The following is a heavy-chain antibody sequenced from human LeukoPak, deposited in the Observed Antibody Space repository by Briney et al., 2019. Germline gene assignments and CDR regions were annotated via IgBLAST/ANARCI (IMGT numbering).Heavy chain of an antibody. D-gene: IGHD6-6*01. Sequence: SETLSLTCAVYGGSFSGYYWSWIRQPPGKGLEWIGEINHSGSTNYNPSLKSRVTISVDTSKNQFSLKLSSVTAADTAVYYCARGRSRYSSSSNWYFDLWGRGTLVTVSP. V-gene: IGHV4-34*01. CDR3: ARGRSRYSSSSNWYFDL. CDR1: GGSFSGYY. CDR2: INHSGST. J-gene: IGHJ2*01.